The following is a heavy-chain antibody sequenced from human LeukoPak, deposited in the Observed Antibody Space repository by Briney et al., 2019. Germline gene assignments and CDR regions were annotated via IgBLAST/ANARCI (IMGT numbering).Heavy chain of an antibody. CDR3: ARPGSFDSEIFDF. D-gene: IGHD3-10*01. Sequence: ASVTVSCKASGYTFTDYGISWVRQAPGQGLEYMGWISAYNGATSYAQNLQGRLTLTTDTSTSTAYMELQSLRSDDTAVYYCARPGSFDSEIFDFWGQGTLVTVSS. CDR1: GYTFTDYG. J-gene: IGHJ4*02. CDR2: ISAYNGAT. V-gene: IGHV1-18*01.